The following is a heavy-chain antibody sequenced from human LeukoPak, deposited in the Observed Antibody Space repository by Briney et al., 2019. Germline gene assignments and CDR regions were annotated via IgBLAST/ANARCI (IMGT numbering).Heavy chain of an antibody. D-gene: IGHD3-10*01. V-gene: IGHV4-4*08. Sequence: SETLSLTCTVSGVSISGFYWNWIRQPPRKGLEWVGYSHTGGSISSNPSLNSRVVFSMDTSKNQVSLRLNSVTATDTAVYYCARRRGGFGEGEFDYWGQGIPATVST. CDR3: ARRRGGFGEGEFDY. CDR1: GVSISGFY. J-gene: IGHJ4*02. CDR2: SHTGGSI.